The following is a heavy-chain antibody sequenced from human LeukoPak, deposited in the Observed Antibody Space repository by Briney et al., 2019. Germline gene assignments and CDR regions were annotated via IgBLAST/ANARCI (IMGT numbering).Heavy chain of an antibody. CDR3: ARARTMYSSGWYQVVNFDY. V-gene: IGHV3-21*01. CDR2: ISSGSSYI. Sequence: GGSLRLSCAASGFTFSNYGMNWVRQAPGKGLEWVSSISSGSSYIYYADSVKGRFSISRDNAKNSLYLQMNSLRAEDTAVYYCARARTMYSSGWYQVVNFDYWGQGTLVTVSS. CDR1: GFTFSNYG. J-gene: IGHJ4*02. D-gene: IGHD6-19*01.